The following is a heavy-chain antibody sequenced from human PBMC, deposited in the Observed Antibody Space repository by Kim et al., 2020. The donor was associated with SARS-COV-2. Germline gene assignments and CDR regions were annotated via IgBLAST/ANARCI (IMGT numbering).Heavy chain of an antibody. V-gene: IGHV1-69*01. D-gene: IGHD6-13*01. CDR2: A. CDR3: ARVSAAAGIDY. J-gene: IGHJ4*02. Sequence: ANYAQKCQGRVTITADESTSTAYMELRSLRSEDTAVYYCARVSAAAGIDYWGQGTLVTVSS.